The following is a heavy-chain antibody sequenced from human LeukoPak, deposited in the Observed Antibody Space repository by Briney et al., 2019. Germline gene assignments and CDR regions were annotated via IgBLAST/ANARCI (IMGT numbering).Heavy chain of an antibody. D-gene: IGHD1-26*01. V-gene: IGHV4-59*12. J-gene: IGHJ4*02. CDR2: FYYSGST. CDR3: ARGQGGNYYLNYFDY. CDR1: GGSFTTYY. Sequence: SETLSLTCTVTGGSFTTYYWSWIRQPPGKGLEWIGYFYYSGSTNYNPSLRSRVTISVDTSRNQFSLRLTSVTAADKAVYYCARGQGGNYYLNYFDYWGQGALVTVSS.